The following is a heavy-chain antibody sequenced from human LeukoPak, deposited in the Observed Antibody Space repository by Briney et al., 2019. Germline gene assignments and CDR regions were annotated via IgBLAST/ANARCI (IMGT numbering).Heavy chain of an antibody. CDR2: ISSSSSFR. V-gene: IGHV3-21*01. D-gene: IGHD3-22*01. J-gene: IGHJ4*02. CDR1: GFNFSSYS. Sequence: SGGSLRLSCAASGFNFSSYSMNWVRQAPGKGLKWVSSISSSSSFRYYADSVKGRFTISRDNAKNSPYLQMNSLRAEDTAVYYCARESSGYFYWGQGTLVTVSS. CDR3: ARESSGYFY.